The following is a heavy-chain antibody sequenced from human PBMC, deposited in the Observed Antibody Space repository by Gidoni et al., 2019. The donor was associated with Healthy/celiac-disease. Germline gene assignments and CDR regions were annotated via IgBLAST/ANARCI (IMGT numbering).Heavy chain of an antibody. V-gene: IGHV3-30*18. CDR2: ISYDGSNK. Sequence: QVQLVESGGGVVQPGRSLRLSCAASGFTFSSYGMHWVRQAPGKGLEWVAVISYDGSNKYYADSVKGRFTISRDNSKNTLYLQMNSLRAEDTAVYYCAKDHSPRLWFGELLLGYWGQGTLVTVSS. D-gene: IGHD3-10*01. J-gene: IGHJ4*02. CDR3: AKDHSPRLWFGELLLGY. CDR1: GFTFSSYG.